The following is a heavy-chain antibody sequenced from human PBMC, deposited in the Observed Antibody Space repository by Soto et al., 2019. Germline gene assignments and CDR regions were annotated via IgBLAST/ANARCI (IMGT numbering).Heavy chain of an antibody. J-gene: IGHJ4*02. CDR2: IWYDGSNK. CDR1: GFTFSSYG. D-gene: IGHD5-18*01. V-gene: IGHV3-33*01. Sequence: GGSLRLSCAASGFTFSSYGMHWVRQAPGKGLEWVAVIWYDGSNKYYADSVKGRFTISRDNSKNTLYLQMNSLRAEDTAVYYCAREAGSWIQLWHFDYWGQGTLVTVSS. CDR3: AREAGSWIQLWHFDY.